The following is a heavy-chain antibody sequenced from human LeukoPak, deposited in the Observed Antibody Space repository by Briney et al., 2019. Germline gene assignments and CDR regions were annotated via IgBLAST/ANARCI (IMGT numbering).Heavy chain of an antibody. D-gene: IGHD3-10*01. CDR1: GFTFSRYN. CDR3: ARDEELDAFDI. V-gene: IGHV3-21*01. J-gene: IGHJ3*02. CDR2: ISSSSSYI. Sequence: GGSLRLSCAASGFTFSRYNMNWVRQAPGKGLEWVSSISSSSSYIYYADSVKGRFTISRDNAKNSLYLQMNSLRAEDTAVYYCARDEELDAFDIWGQGTMVTVSS.